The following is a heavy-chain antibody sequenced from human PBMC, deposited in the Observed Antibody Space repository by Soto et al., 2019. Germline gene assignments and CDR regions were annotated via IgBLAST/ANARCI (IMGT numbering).Heavy chain of an antibody. Sequence: GESLKISCQTSGYRFTSYWISWVRQMPGKGLEWMGRIDPSDSYTNYSPSFQGHVTISADKSISTAYLQWSSLKASDTAMYYCARQYSSSWPYYYYGMDVWGQGTTVTVSS. CDR1: GYRFTSYW. D-gene: IGHD6-13*01. CDR2: IDPSDSYT. V-gene: IGHV5-10-1*01. CDR3: ARQYSSSWPYYYYGMDV. J-gene: IGHJ6*02.